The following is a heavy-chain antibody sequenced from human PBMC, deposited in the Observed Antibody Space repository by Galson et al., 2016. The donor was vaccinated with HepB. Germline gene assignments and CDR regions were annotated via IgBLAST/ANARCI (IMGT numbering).Heavy chain of an antibody. V-gene: IGHV6-1*01. CDR2: TYYRSKWYN. D-gene: IGHD6-19*01. CDR1: GDSVSSNRAA. J-gene: IGHJ6*02. Sequence: CAISGDSVSSNRAAWNWIRQSPSRGLEWLGRTYYRSKWYNDYAVSVKSRITISPDTSKNQFSLQLNSLTPEDTAVYYCAREAVTGYSSGWYDWHGMDVWGQGTTVTVSS. CDR3: AREAVTGYSSGWYDWHGMDV.